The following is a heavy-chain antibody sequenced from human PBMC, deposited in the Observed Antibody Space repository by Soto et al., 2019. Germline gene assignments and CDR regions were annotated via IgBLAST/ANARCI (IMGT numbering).Heavy chain of an antibody. V-gene: IGHV4-4*07. J-gene: IGHJ6*02. Sequence: QVHLQESGPGLVKPSETLSLTCTVSGDYIRSSYWSWIRQPAGKGLEWIGRIYTGGSLNYNPSLPGRVNLSVDTFKDQFPLKVTSVTAADTAVYYCARGPSSYYRYYGRDVWGQGTTVTVSS. CDR2: IYTGGSL. CDR1: GDYIRSSY. CDR3: ARGPSSYYRYYGRDV.